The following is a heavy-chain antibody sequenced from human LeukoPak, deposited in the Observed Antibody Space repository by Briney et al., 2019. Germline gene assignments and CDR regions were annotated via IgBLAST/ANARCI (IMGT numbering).Heavy chain of an antibody. D-gene: IGHD3-22*01. V-gene: IGHV3-66*01. Sequence: GGSLRLSCAASGFTVSSNYMSWVRQAPGKGLEWVSVIYSGGSTYYADSVKGRFTISRDNSKDTVDLQMNSQRAEDTAVYYCVRGINDSIDYWGQGTLVTVSS. CDR2: IYSGGST. CDR1: GFTVSSNY. J-gene: IGHJ4*02. CDR3: VRGINDSIDY.